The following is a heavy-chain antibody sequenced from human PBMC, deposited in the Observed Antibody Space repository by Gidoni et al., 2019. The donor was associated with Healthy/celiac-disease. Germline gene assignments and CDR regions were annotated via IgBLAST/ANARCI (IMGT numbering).Heavy chain of an antibody. CDR2: NNAGNGNT. CDR3: AYGSGFFVDY. D-gene: IGHD3-10*01. J-gene: IGHJ4*02. Sequence: VRLVQSGAAVKKPGASVKVYCKASGYTFTSYAMHWVRQAPGQRLEWMGRNNAGNGNTKYSQKFQGRVTITRDTSASTAYMELSSLRSEDTAVYYCAYGSGFFVDYWGQGTLVTVSS. CDR1: GYTFTSYA. V-gene: IGHV1-3*01.